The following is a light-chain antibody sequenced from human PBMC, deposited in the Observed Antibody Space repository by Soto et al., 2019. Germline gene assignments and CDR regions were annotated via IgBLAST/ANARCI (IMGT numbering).Light chain of an antibody. V-gene: IGLV1-51*01. CDR2: DSF. Sequence: QSVLTQPPSVSAAPGQKVTISCSGSDSNIGSNYVSWYRQLPGTAPKLLIYDSFKRPSGIPDRFSGSESGTSATLGITGLQTGDEADYYCGTWDSSLSAVVFGGGTQLTVL. J-gene: IGLJ2*01. CDR1: DSNIGSNY. CDR3: GTWDSSLSAVV.